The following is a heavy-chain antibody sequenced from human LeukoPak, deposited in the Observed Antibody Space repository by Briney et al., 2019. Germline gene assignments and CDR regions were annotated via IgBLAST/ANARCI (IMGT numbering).Heavy chain of an antibody. CDR3: ARGRPDSSGYYFDY. D-gene: IGHD3-22*01. CDR1: GGTFSSYA. Sequence: SVKVSCKASGGTFSSYAISWVRQAPGQGLEWMGRIIPILGIANYAQEFQGRVTITADKSTSTAYMELSSLRSEDTAVYYCARGRPDSSGYYFDYWGQGTLVTVSS. V-gene: IGHV1-69*04. J-gene: IGHJ4*02. CDR2: IIPILGIA.